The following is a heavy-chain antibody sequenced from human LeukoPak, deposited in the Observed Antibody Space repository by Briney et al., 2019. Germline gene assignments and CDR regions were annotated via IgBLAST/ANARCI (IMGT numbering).Heavy chain of an antibody. CDR2: IYNSGST. CDR1: GYSISSGYF. CDR3: ARAYSSSWYFNWFDP. Sequence: SETLSLTCTVSGYSISSGYFWGWIRQPPGKGLEWIGTIYNSGSTYYNASLESRVTISVDTSKNQFSLKLSSVTAADTAVYYCARAYSSSWYFNWFDPWGQGTLVAVSS. V-gene: IGHV4-38-2*02. J-gene: IGHJ5*02. D-gene: IGHD6-13*01.